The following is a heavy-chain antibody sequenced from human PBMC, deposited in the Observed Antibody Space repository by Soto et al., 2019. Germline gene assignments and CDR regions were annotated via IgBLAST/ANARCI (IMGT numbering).Heavy chain of an antibody. V-gene: IGHV3-23*01. J-gene: IGHJ4*02. D-gene: IGHD3-10*01. CDR3: ATERELYYYGSGSYFPFDY. Sequence: EVQLLESGGGLVQPGGSLRLSCAASGFTFSSYAMSWVRQAPGKGLEWVSAISGSGGSTYYADSVKGRFTISRDNSKNTLYLHMNSLRAEDTAVYYCATERELYYYGSGSYFPFDYWGQGTLVTVSS. CDR2: ISGSGGST. CDR1: GFTFSSYA.